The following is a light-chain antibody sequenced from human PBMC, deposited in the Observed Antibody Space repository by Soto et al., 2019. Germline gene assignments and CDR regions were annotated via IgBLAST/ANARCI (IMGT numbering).Light chain of an antibody. Sequence: QSVLTQPASLSGSPGQSITISCAGTSSDVGGYSYVSWYQQHPGNAPQLMIYHVSDRPSGVSYRFSGSKSGSTASLTISGLQAEDEADYYCSSYTSSNTYVFGTGTKVTVL. CDR1: SSDVGGYSY. J-gene: IGLJ1*01. V-gene: IGLV2-14*01. CDR2: HVS. CDR3: SSYTSSNTYV.